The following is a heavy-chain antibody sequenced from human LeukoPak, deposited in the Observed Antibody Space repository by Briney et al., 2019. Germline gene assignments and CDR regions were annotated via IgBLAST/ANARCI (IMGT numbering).Heavy chain of an antibody. CDR1: GGSISSGGYY. J-gene: IGHJ4*02. V-gene: IGHV4-31*03. D-gene: IGHD6-6*01. Sequence: PSETLSLTCTVSGGSISSGGYYWSWIRQHPGKGLEWIGYIYYSGSTYYNPSLKSRVTISVDTSKNQLSLKLSSVTAADTAVYYCVTNRGYSTSSFYSWGQGTLVTVSS. CDR2: IYYSGST. CDR3: VTNRGYSTSSFYS.